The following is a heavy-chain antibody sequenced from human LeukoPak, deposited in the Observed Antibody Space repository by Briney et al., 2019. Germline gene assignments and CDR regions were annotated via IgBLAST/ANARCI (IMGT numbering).Heavy chain of an antibody. V-gene: IGHV1-2*04. CDR3: ARVMWCSGGSCPFDY. CDR2: INPNSGGT. CDR1: GYTFTGYY. J-gene: IGHJ4*02. Sequence: GASVKVSCKASGYTFTGYYMHWVRQAPGQGLEWMGWINPNSGGTNYAQKFQGWVTMTRDTSISTAYMELSRLRSDDTAVYYCARVMWCSGGSCPFDYWGQGTLVTVSS. D-gene: IGHD2-15*01.